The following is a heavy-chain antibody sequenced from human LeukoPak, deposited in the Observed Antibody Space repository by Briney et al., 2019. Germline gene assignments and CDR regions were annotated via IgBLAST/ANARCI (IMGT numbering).Heavy chain of an antibody. CDR3: ARRIAAAGTDWFDP. J-gene: IGHJ5*02. V-gene: IGHV3-74*01. CDR1: GFTFSSYW. Sequence: GGSLRLSFAASGFTFSSYWMHWVRQAPGKGLVWVSRINSDGSSTSYADSVKGRFTISRDNAKNTLYLQMNSLRAEDTAVYYCARRIAAAGTDWFDPWGQGTLVTVSS. D-gene: IGHD6-13*01. CDR2: INSDGSST.